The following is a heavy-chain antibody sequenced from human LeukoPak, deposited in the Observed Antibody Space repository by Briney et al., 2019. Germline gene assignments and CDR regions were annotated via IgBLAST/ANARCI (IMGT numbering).Heavy chain of an antibody. J-gene: IGHJ4*02. V-gene: IGHV1-18*01. D-gene: IGHD3-16*01. CDR2: IAIYDDYT. CDR3: ARGGPDTLAGNLGDY. CDR1: GYTFSSYG. Sequence: ASVKVSCKASGYTFSSYGISWVRQAPGQGLEWMGWIAIYDDYTNYAHKLQGGITMTTDTSTTTAYMELRSLRSDDTAMYYCARGGPDTLAGNLGDYWGQGTLVTVSS.